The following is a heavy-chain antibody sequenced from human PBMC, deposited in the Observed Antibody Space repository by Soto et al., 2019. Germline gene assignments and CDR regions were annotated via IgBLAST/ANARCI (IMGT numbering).Heavy chain of an antibody. V-gene: IGHV4-59*01. D-gene: IGHD5-12*01. Sequence: SETLCLTWAVSCGTISTYCWSWILQPPGTVLEWIGYTYDSGTTNYNPSLKRRVTISVATSKSQLSLRLTSVTAADTAIYYCVREAYIGYGHVIDHWGQGTLVTVSS. CDR3: VREAYIGYGHVIDH. CDR1: CGTISTYC. CDR2: TYDSGTT. J-gene: IGHJ4*02.